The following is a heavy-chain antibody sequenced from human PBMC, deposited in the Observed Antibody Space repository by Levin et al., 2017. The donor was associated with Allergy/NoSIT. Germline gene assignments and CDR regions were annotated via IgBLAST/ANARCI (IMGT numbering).Heavy chain of an antibody. J-gene: IGHJ4*02. CDR1: GFLFSGYT. CDR3: ATLSNVGHTYGGDY. D-gene: IGHD5-18*01. Sequence: GGSLRLSCAASGFLFSGYTMNWVRQAPGKGLEWVSSISNGVPYMYYADSVRGRFTISRDNAENSLYLQMNSLRAEDTAIYYCATLSNVGHTYGGDYWGPGTLVTVSS. CDR2: ISNGVPYM. V-gene: IGHV3-21*01.